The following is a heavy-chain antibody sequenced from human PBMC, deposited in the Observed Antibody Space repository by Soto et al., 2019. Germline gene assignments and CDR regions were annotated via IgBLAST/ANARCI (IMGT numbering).Heavy chain of an antibody. D-gene: IGHD2-15*01. CDR3: ARVRDCSGGTCYSWWFDP. CDR2: IYYSGST. CDR1: GGSISSYY. V-gene: IGHV4-59*01. J-gene: IGHJ5*02. Sequence: SETLSLTCTVYGGSISSYYWSWIRQPPGKGLEWIGHIYYSGSTSYNSSLKSRVTISVDTSKSQLSLKLSPVTAADTAVYYCARVRDCSGGTCYSWWFDPWGQGTLVTVS.